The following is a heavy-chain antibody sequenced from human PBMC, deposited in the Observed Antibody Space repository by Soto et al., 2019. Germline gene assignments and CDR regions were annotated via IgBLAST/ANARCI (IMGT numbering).Heavy chain of an antibody. CDR3: ARAVVVVSNWFDP. V-gene: IGHV4-59*12. D-gene: IGHD2-15*01. CDR1: GCSMRSYY. Sequence: PETLSLTCTVSGCSMRSYYWSWLRQPPGKGLEWMGYIYYSGSTYYNPSLKSRVTISVDTSKNQFSLKLSSVAAADTAVYYCARAVVVVSNWFDPWGQGTLVTVSS. J-gene: IGHJ5*02. CDR2: IYYSGST.